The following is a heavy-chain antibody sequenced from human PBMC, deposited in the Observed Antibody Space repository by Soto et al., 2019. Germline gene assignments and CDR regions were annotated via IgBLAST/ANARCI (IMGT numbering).Heavy chain of an antibody. J-gene: IGHJ4*02. V-gene: IGHV2-5*02. D-gene: IGHD3-9*01. CDR1: GFSLSTSGVG. Sequence: QITLKESGPTLVRPTQTLTLTCAFSGFSLSTSGVGVGWIRQPPGKALEWLAVIYWDDSKHYSPSLRSKLTITKGTSKNPVVLTTTNMDPMDTGTYYCAHKGPEDWPLDYWGQGTLVTVSS. CDR2: IYWDDSK. CDR3: AHKGPEDWPLDY.